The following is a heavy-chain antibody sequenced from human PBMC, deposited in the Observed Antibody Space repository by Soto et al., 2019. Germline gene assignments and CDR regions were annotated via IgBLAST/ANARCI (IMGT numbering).Heavy chain of an antibody. D-gene: IGHD1-26*01. CDR2: TNAYSGES. V-gene: IGHV1-18*04. CDR3: TGDERQSCGRLGCSQYDL. J-gene: IGHJ4*02. Sequence: QVQLLQSGSETKKPGASVRISCKVSGYTFNTYFISGGSWVRQAPGQGLEWVGWTNAYSGESNNARRFQGRITLTAAQSTNTVYLALNSLRPDVSAVYFCTGDERQSCGRLGCSQYDLWGQGPLVTVSS. CDR1: GYTFNTYF.